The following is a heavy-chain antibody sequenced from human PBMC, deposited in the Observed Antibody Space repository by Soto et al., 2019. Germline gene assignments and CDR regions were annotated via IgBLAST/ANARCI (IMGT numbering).Heavy chain of an antibody. D-gene: IGHD6-13*01. CDR3: ARAIAAAGTGVYYFDY. CDR2: TYYRSKWYN. CDR1: GDSVSSNSAA. V-gene: IGHV6-1*01. J-gene: IGHJ4*02. Sequence: SQTLSLTCAISGDSVSSNSAAWNWIRQSPSRGLEWLGRTYYRSKWYNDYAVSVKSRITINPDTSKNQFSLQLNSVTPEDTAVYYCARAIAAAGTGVYYFDYWGQGTLVTVSS.